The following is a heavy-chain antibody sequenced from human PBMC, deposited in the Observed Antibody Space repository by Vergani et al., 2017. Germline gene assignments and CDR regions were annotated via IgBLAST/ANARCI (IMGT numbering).Heavy chain of an antibody. J-gene: IGHJ4*02. Sequence: VQLLESGGGLVQPGGSLRLSCAASGFTFSSYGMHWVRQAPGKGLEWVAVIWYDGSNKYYADSVKGRFTISRDNSKNTLYLQMNSLRAEDTAVYYCARSYSSGTLDYWGQGTLVTVSS. CDR1: GFTFSSYG. D-gene: IGHD6-19*01. CDR2: IWYDGSNK. CDR3: ARSYSSGTLDY. V-gene: IGHV3-33*01.